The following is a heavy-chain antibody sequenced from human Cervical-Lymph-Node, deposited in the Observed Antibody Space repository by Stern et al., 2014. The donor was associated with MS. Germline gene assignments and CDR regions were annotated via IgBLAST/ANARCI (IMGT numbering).Heavy chain of an antibody. D-gene: IGHD3-22*01. CDR1: GFSLNARGVG. Sequence: QVTLRESGPTLVKPAQTLTLTCTFSGFSLNARGVGVGWIRQPPGKALEWLALIFWDAAQRYSPSLKSLLTITKDTSKNQVVLTMTNMDPVDTATYYCGHSGTKWLDFLDYWGQGILVSVSA. J-gene: IGHJ4*02. CDR2: IFWDAAQ. CDR3: GHSGTKWLDFLDY. V-gene: IGHV2-5*02.